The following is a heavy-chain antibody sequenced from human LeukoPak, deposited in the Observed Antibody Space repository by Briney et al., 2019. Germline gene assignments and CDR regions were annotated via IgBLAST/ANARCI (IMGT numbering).Heavy chain of an antibody. J-gene: IGHJ2*01. CDR3: ARGINRYGDYGGDWYFDL. V-gene: IGHV1-2*02. CDR1: GYTFTGYY. Sequence: ASVKVSCKASGYTFTGYYMHWVRQAPGQGLEWMGWINPNSGGTNYAQKFQGRVAMTRDTSISTAYMELSRLRSDDTAVYYCARGINRYGDYGGDWYFDLWGRGNLVTVSS. D-gene: IGHD4-17*01. CDR2: INPNSGGT.